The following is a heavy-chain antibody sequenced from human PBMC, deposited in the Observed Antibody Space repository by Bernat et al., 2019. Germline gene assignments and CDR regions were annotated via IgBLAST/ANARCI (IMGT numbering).Heavy chain of an antibody. CDR3: TTDPIAVAGPVGY. J-gene: IGHJ4*02. D-gene: IGHD6-19*01. CDR1: GFTFSNAW. V-gene: IGHV3-15*01. Sequence: EVQLVESGGGLVKPGGSLRLSCAASGFTFSNAWMSWVRQAPGKGLEWVGRIKSKTDGGTTDYAAPVKGRFTISRDDSKNTLYLQMNSLKTEDTAVYYCTTDPIAVAGPVGYWGQGTLVTVSS. CDR2: IKSKTDGGTT.